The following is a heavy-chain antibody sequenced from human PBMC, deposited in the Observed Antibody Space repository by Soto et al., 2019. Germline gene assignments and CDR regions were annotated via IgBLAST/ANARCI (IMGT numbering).Heavy chain of an antibody. Sequence: QVQLVHSGAEVKKPGSSVKVSCKASGGTFSSYTISWVRQAPGQGLEWMGRIIPILGIANYAQKFQGRVTITADKSTSTAYMELSSLRSEDTAVYYCARSGSSAYKDYYYYYMDVWGKGTTVTVSS. CDR3: ARSGSSAYKDYYYYYMDV. D-gene: IGHD6-6*01. CDR1: GGTFSSYT. CDR2: IIPILGIA. J-gene: IGHJ6*03. V-gene: IGHV1-69*02.